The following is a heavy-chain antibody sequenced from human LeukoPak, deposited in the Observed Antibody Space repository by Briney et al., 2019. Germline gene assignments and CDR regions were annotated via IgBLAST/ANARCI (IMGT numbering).Heavy chain of an antibody. CDR1: GFTFTTYA. CDR2: ISGSGGST. J-gene: IGHJ4*02. Sequence: HSGGSLRLSCVASGFTFTTYAMSWVRQAPGKGLEWVAAISGSGGSTYYADTVRGRFTISRDNAKNSLYLQMNSLRAEDTALYYCAKDMLWFGELLSPNFDYWGQGTLVTVSS. V-gene: IGHV3-23*01. CDR3: AKDMLWFGELLSPNFDY. D-gene: IGHD3-10*01.